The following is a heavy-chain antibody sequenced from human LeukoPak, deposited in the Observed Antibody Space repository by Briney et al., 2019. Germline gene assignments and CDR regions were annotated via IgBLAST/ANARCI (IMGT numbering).Heavy chain of an antibody. CDR3: ARTGWTGAFDI. V-gene: IGHV3-30-3*01. CDR2: ISYDGSNK. CDR1: GFSFSSYA. J-gene: IGHJ3*02. D-gene: IGHD6-19*01. Sequence: GRSLRLSCATSGFSFSSYALHWVRQAPGKGLEWVAVISYDGSNKYYVDSVKGRFTTSRDNSKNTLYLQMNSLRAEDTAVYYCARTGWTGAFDIWGQGTMVTVS.